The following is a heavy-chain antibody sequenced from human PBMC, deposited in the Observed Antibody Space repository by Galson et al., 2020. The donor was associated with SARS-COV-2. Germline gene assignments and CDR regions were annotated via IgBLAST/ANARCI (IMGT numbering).Heavy chain of an antibody. CDR2: ICYRGTT. D-gene: IGHD4-17*01. J-gene: IGHJ2*01. Sequence: SETLSLTCTASGGSISTTTYFWGWIRQPPGQGLVWIGTICYRGTTYYTPSLRSRFTISGDTSRNQFSLKLNSVTAADTAVYYCARRCGTATTQHFDLWGRGTLVTVSS. V-gene: IGHV4-39*01. CDR3: ARRCGTATTQHFDL. CDR1: GGSISTTTYF.